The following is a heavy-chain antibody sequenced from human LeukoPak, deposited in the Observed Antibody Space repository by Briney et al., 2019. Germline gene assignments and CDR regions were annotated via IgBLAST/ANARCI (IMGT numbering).Heavy chain of an antibody. CDR2: IYPGYSDT. J-gene: IGHJ5*02. CDR3: ARGLSSISNWCVA. D-gene: IGHD3-16*02. CDR1: GYSFTSYW. Sequence: GESLKISGKGFGYSFTSYWIGWVRQLPGKGLEWMGIIYPGYSDTRYSRSFQGQFPISAEKSISTAYLQWSSLKASDTATYYCARGLSSISNWCVAWGQGTLVTVSS. V-gene: IGHV5-51*01.